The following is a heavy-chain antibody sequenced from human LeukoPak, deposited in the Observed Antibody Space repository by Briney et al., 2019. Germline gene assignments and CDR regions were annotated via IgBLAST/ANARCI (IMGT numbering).Heavy chain of an antibody. Sequence: SETLSLTCTVSGGSISSSGYYWGWISQPPGKGLEWIGSIYYSGSTYYNPSLKSRVTISVDTSKNQFSLKLSSVTAADTAVYYCARVTSGYSYGYFDYWGQGTLVTVSS. J-gene: IGHJ4*02. CDR2: IYYSGST. CDR3: ARVTSGYSYGYFDY. D-gene: IGHD5-18*01. V-gene: IGHV4-39*07. CDR1: GGSISSSGYY.